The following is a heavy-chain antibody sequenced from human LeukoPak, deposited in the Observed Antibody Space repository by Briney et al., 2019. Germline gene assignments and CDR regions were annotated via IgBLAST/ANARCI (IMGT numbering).Heavy chain of an antibody. Sequence: PGGSLRLSCAASGFTFRNYGMDWVRQPPGKGLEWVAIIFYDGSNKYYADAVRGRFTISRDNSKSTLYLQMNSLRGEDTAVYYCASGRGSGGSHTSYFDYWGQGTPVTVSS. CDR1: GFTFRNYG. J-gene: IGHJ4*02. V-gene: IGHV3-33*01. CDR2: IFYDGSNK. CDR3: ASGRGSGGSHTSYFDY. D-gene: IGHD2-15*01.